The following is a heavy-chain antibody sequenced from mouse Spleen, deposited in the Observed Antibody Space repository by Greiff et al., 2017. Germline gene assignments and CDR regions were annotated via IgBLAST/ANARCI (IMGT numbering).Heavy chain of an antibody. CDR3: ARDGNYLAWFAY. Sequence: QVQLQQSGAELVKPGASVKISCKASGYAFSSYWMNWVKQRPGKGLEWIGQIYPGDGDTNYNGKFKGKATLTADKSSSTAYMQLSSLTSEDSAVYFCARDGNYLAWFAYWGQGTLVTVSA. CDR2: IYPGDGDT. J-gene: IGHJ3*01. D-gene: IGHD2-1*01. V-gene: IGHV1-80*01. CDR1: GYAFSSYW.